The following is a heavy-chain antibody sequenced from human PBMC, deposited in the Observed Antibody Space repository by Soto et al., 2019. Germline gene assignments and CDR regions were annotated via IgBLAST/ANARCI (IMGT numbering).Heavy chain of an antibody. CDR3: ARDEGGPNFDY. J-gene: IGHJ4*02. Sequence: QVQLVESGGGVVQPGRSLRLSCAASGFTFSSYGMHWVRQAPGKGLEWVAVIWYDGSNKYYADYVKGRFTISRDNSKNTLYLQMNSLRAEDTAVYYCARDEGGPNFDYWGQGTLVTVSS. V-gene: IGHV3-33*01. D-gene: IGHD1-26*01. CDR1: GFTFSSYG. CDR2: IWYDGSNK.